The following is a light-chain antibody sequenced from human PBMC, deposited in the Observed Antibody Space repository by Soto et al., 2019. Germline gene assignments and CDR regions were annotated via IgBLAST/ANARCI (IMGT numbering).Light chain of an antibody. CDR2: DVS. J-gene: IGLJ2*01. CDR1: SSDVGYYNY. CDR3: SSYAGNTVVI. V-gene: IGLV2-11*01. Sequence: QSVLTQPPSVSGSPGQSVSISCTGTSSDVGYYNYVAWYQQHPGKAPKLMIFDVSRRPSGVPDRFSGSKSDNTASLTISGLQAEDEGDYYCSSYAGNTVVIFGGGTKLTVL.